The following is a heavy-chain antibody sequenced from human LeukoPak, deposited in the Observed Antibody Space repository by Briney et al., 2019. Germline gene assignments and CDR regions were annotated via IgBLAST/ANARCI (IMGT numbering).Heavy chain of an antibody. J-gene: IGHJ6*02. Sequence: ASVKVSCKASGYTFTSYGISWVRQAPGQGLEWMGWISAYNGNTNYAQKLQGRVTMTTDTSTSTAYMELRSLRSDDTAVYYCARSDYDFWSGYYHGMDVWGQGTTVTVSS. CDR1: GYTFTSYG. V-gene: IGHV1-18*01. CDR2: ISAYNGNT. CDR3: ARSDYDFWSGYYHGMDV. D-gene: IGHD3-3*01.